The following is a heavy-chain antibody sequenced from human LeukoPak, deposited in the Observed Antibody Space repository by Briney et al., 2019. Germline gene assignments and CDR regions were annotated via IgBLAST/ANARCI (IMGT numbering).Heavy chain of an antibody. CDR2: MNPNSGNT. Sequence: ASVKVSCKASGHTFTSYDINWVRQATGQGLEWMGWMNPNSGNTGYAQKFQGRVTMTRNTSISTAYMELSSLRSEDTAVYYCARVVRGVLYYFDYWGQGTLVTASS. CDR3: ARVVRGVLYYFDY. D-gene: IGHD3-10*01. J-gene: IGHJ4*02. V-gene: IGHV1-8*01. CDR1: GHTFTSYD.